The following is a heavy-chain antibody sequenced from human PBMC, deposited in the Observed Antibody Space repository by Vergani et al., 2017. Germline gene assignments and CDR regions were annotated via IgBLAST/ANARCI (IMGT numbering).Heavy chain of an antibody. CDR1: GFTFSGSA. CDR2: IRDKTFNYAK. D-gene: IGHD3-9*01. Sequence: EVQLVESGGGLVQPGGSLTLSCAASGFTFSGSAMHWVRQTSGKGLEWIDRIRDKTFNYAKAYAVSVKCRFIIARDDSKKTAYLQMNSRRFEETGVYYCARARCLETCYMSNSLDSWGQGTLVTVSS. J-gene: IGHJ5*01. CDR3: ARARCLETCYMSNSLDS. V-gene: IGHV3-73*02.